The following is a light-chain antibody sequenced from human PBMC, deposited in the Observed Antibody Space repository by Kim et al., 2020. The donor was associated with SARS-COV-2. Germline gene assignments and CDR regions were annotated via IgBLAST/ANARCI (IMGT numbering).Light chain of an antibody. J-gene: IGKJ2*01. CDR2: DAS. V-gene: IGKV3-15*01. CDR3: QQYYNWPLT. Sequence: EIVMTQSPATLSVSPGERATLSCRASQSVSNKLAWYQQKPGQGPRLLIFDASTRATAAPASVSASGSGTEFTLTISSLQSEDFAVYYCQQYYNWPLTFGQGTKLEI. CDR1: QSVSNK.